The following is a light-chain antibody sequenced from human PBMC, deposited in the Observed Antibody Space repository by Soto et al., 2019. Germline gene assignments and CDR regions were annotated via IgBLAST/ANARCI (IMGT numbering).Light chain of an antibody. CDR2: KAS. CDR3: QQYNSYSQT. CDR1: QTISSW. J-gene: IGKJ1*01. Sequence: IQMTQSPSTLSGSVGDRVTITCGASQTISSWLAWYQQKPGKAPKLLIYKASSLESGVPSRFSGSGSGTEFTLTISSLQPDDFATYYCQQYNSYSQTFGQGTKVDIK. V-gene: IGKV1-5*03.